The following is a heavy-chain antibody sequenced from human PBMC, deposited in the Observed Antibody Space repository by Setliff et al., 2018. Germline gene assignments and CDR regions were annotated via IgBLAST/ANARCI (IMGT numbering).Heavy chain of an antibody. V-gene: IGHV3-15*01. J-gene: IGHJ5*02. Sequence: GVLSLSCSVSGITFKNAWMTWVRQAPGKGPEWVGRIKSSLEGATSDYGAPAKGRFTISRDDSKNMIFLHMNNLKTEDTGFYYCTTGPRDSRNYLNWFNPWGQGTLVTVSS. CDR1: GITFKNAW. CDR3: TTGPRDSRNYLNWFNP. D-gene: IGHD4-4*01. CDR2: IKSSLEGATS.